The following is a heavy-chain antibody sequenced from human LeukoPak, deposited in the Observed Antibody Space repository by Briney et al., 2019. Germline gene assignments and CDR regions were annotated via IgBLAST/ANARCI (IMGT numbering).Heavy chain of an antibody. CDR1: GFTFDDYA. J-gene: IGHJ6*04. D-gene: IGHD4-17*01. CDR3: AKDRRGLVSSQMDV. CDR2: ISWNSGRM. Sequence: TGGSLRLSCAASGFTFDDYAMHWVRQAPGKGLEWVSGISWNSGRMGYADSVKGRFTISRDNAKNSLFLQMNSLRAEDTALYYCAKDRRGLVSSQMDVWGKGTTVTISS. V-gene: IGHV3-9*01.